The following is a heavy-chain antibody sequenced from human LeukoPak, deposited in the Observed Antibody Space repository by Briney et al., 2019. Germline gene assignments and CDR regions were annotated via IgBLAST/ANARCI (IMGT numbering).Heavy chain of an antibody. CDR2: ISYDGSSK. V-gene: IGHV3-30-3*01. Sequence: SGRSLRLSCVACGFTFSRHSIHWARQAPGKGLDWVAVISYDGSSKYYADSVKGRFTTSRDNSKNTLYLQMNSQRAEDTALYYCARDGLDYFGMDVWGQGTTVTVSS. CDR3: ARDGLDYFGMDV. J-gene: IGHJ6*02. CDR1: GFTFSRHS.